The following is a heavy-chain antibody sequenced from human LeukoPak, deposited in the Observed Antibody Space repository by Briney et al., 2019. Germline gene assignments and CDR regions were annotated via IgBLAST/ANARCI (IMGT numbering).Heavy chain of an antibody. CDR3: ARDGDYGDWGHYFDY. V-gene: IGHV1-69*01. Sequence: SVKVSCKASGGTFSSYAISWVRQAPAQGLEWMGGIIPIFGTENYAQKFQGRVTITADESTSTAYMELSSLRSEDTAVYYCARDGDYGDWGHYFDYWGQGTLVTVSS. CDR2: IIPIFGTE. J-gene: IGHJ4*02. D-gene: IGHD4-17*01. CDR1: GGTFSSYA.